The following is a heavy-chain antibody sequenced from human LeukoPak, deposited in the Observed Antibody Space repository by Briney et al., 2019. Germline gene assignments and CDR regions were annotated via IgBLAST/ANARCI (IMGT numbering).Heavy chain of an antibody. J-gene: IGHJ4*02. CDR2: ISWNSGSI. Sequence: PGRSLRLSFAASGFTFDDYAMHWVRQAPGKGLEWVSGISWNSGSIGYADSVKGRFTISRDNAKNSLYLQMNSLRAEDTALYYCAKDRLYYDSSGYYDYWGQGTLVTVSS. V-gene: IGHV3-9*01. D-gene: IGHD3-22*01. CDR1: GFTFDDYA. CDR3: AKDRLYYDSSGYYDY.